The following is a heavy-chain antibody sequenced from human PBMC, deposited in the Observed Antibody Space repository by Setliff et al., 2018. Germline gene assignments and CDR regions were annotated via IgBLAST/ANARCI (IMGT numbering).Heavy chain of an antibody. CDR1: GDSITSGSDS. CDR2: ISTSGNT. J-gene: IGHJ4*02. CDR3: VRESRSTWYRRDF. Sequence: SETLSLTCTVSGDSITSGSDSWNWIRQPAGKGLEWIGRISTSGNTNYNPSLKSRVSISADTSMNHFSLRMTSVSAADTAVYYCVRESRSTWYRRDFWGQGTLVTVSS. V-gene: IGHV4-61*02. D-gene: IGHD6-13*01.